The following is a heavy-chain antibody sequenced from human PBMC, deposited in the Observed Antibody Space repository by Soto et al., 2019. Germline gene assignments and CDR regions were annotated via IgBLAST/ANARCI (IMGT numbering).Heavy chain of an antibody. CDR2: IIPIFGTA. V-gene: IGHV1-69*12. Sequence: QVQLVQSGAEVKKPGSSVKVSCKASGGTFSSYAISWVRQAPGQGLEWMGGIIPIFGTANYAQKFQGRVTITADESTSTAYMELSRLRSEDTAVYYCAREALRYYDSSGYYPAHFDYWGQGTLVTVSS. CDR1: GGTFSSYA. J-gene: IGHJ4*02. D-gene: IGHD3-22*01. CDR3: AREALRYYDSSGYYPAHFDY.